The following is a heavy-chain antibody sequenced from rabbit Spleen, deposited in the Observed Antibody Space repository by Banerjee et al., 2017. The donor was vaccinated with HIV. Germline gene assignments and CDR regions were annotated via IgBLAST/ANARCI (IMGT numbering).Heavy chain of an antibody. CDR1: GFTLSSYY. CDR2: IDPVFGIT. CDR3: ARDGAGGSYFAL. Sequence: QLEESAGGLVQPGGSLQLSCTASGFTLSSYYMHWVCQAPGKGLEWLGYIDPVFGITDYANWVNGRFSISRENAQNTVFLQMTSLTAADTATYFCARDGAGGSYFALWGPGTLVTV. D-gene: IGHD8-1*01. J-gene: IGHJ4*01. V-gene: IGHV1S7*01.